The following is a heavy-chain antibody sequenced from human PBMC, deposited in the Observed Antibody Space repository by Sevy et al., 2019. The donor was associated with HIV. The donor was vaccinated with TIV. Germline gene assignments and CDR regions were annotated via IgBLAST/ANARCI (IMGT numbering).Heavy chain of an antibody. V-gene: IGHV1-18*01. CDR2: SSGDNGNS. D-gene: IGHD2-15*01. Sequence: ASVKVSCKASGFNLNIYGISWVRQAPGQGLEWLGWSSGDNGNSNYAQKLQGRVTMTTDTSTSTAYMELRSLRSDDTAVYYCARNWGSEGAYCSGGSYPYSNGMDVWGQGTTVTVSS. J-gene: IGHJ6*02. CDR3: ARNWGSEGAYCSGGSYPYSNGMDV. CDR1: GFNLNIYG.